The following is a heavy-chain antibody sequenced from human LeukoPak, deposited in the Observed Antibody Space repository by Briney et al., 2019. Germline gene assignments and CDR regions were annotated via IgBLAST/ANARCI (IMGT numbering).Heavy chain of an antibody. V-gene: IGHV3-72*01. CDR3: AKTLYVSGRYYFDY. J-gene: IGHJ4*02. D-gene: IGHD2/OR15-2a*01. Sequence: GGSLRLSCAASGFTLSDHYMDWVRQAPGKGLEWVRRTRNKANSYTTEYAASVKGRFTISRDDSKSSLSLQMDSLKIEDTAVYYCAKTLYVSGRYYFDYWGQGALVTVSP. CDR1: GFTLSDHY. CDR2: TRNKANSYTT.